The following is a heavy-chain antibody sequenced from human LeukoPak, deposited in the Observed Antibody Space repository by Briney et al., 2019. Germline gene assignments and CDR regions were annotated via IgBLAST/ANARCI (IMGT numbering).Heavy chain of an antibody. V-gene: IGHV1-69*05. D-gene: IGHD6-19*01. J-gene: IGHJ4*02. Sequence: SVKVSCKASGGTFSSYAISWVRQAPGQGLEWMGGIIPIFGTANYAQKFQGRVTITTDESTSTAYMELSSLRSEDTAVYYCARWGSIAVAGNYTDYWGQGTLVTVSS. CDR3: ARWGSIAVAGNYTDY. CDR2: IIPIFGTA. CDR1: GGTFSSYA.